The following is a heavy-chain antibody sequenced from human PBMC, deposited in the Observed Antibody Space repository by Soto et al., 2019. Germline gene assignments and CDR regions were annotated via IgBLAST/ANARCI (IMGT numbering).Heavy chain of an antibody. CDR1: GGSISSYY. Sequence: SETLCLTCTVSGGSISSYYWSWIRQPPGKGLEWIGYINYSGSTNYNPSLKSRVTISVDTSKNQFSLTLNSVTAADTAVYYCVQADDRSCDGRYEYWGQGTLVTVSS. CDR2: INYSGST. CDR3: VQADDRSCDGRYEY. J-gene: IGHJ4*02. D-gene: IGHD3-22*01. V-gene: IGHV4-59*08.